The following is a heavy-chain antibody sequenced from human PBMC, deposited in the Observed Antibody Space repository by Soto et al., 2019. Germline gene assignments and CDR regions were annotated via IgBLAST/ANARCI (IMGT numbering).Heavy chain of an antibody. Sequence: QLQLQESGPGLVKPSETLSLTCAVSGASISRTGFHWGWIRQPPGQGLEWIGSIYEGGTTFYNSSLKSRVTISADTSKNHFSLKLNSVTAADTAVYFCARRGSGHTFDHWGQGTLVTVSS. V-gene: IGHV4-39*01. CDR3: ARRGSGHTFDH. CDR2: IYEGGTT. J-gene: IGHJ4*02. CDR1: GASISRTGFH. D-gene: IGHD3-10*01.